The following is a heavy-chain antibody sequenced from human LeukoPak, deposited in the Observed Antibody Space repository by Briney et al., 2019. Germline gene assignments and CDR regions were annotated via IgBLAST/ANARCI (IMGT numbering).Heavy chain of an antibody. J-gene: IGHJ3*02. CDR2: ISGSSAST. CDR3: AKSRDSGRYDALDI. D-gene: IGHD6-19*01. Sequence: GGSLRLSCAASGFTFSSYSMNWVRQAPGKGLEWVSAISGSSASTTYYTDSVRGRFTISRDNSKNTLYLQMSSLRAEDTAVYYCAKSRDSGRYDALDIWGQGTMVTVSS. CDR1: GFTFSSYS. V-gene: IGHV3-23*01.